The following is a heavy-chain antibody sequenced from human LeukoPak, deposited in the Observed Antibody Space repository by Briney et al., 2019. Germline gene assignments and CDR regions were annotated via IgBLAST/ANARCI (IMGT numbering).Heavy chain of an antibody. CDR2: INHSGST. CDR1: GGSLSGYY. J-gene: IGHJ4*02. CDR3: ARGRRPY. V-gene: IGHV4-34*01. D-gene: IGHD6-6*01. Sequence: ASETLSLTCAVYGGSLSGYYWSWIRQPPGKGLEWIGEINHSGSTNYNPSLKSRVTISVDTSKNQFSLKLSSVTAADTAVYYCARGRRPYWGQGTLVTVSS.